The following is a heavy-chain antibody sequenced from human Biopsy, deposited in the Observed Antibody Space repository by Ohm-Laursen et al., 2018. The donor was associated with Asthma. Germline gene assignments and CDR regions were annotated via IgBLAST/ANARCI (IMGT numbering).Heavy chain of an antibody. J-gene: IGHJ6*02. CDR2: ITTVFGTT. CDR1: GGTFSNFA. Sequence: GSSVKASCKAPGGTFSNFAISWVRQAPGQGLEWLGGITTVFGTTNYAQKFQGRVTITADESTSTAYMEVTSLRSEDTAIYYCARCQVGYSSGWSLLLKKIYYSGMDVWGQGTAVIVSS. D-gene: IGHD6-19*01. CDR3: ARCQVGYSSGWSLLLKKIYYSGMDV. V-gene: IGHV1-69*01.